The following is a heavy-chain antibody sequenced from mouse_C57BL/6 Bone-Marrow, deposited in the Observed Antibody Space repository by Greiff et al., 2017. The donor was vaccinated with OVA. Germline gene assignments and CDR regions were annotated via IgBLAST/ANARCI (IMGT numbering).Heavy chain of an antibody. D-gene: IGHD2-4*01. CDR2: IGNLAYSI. Sequence: EVQGVESGGGLVQPGGSLKLSCAASGFTFSDYGMAWVRQAPRKGPEWVAFIGNLAYSIYYADTVTGRFTISRENAKNTLYLEMSSLRSEDTAMYYCARQLYDYDGYFDVWGTGTTVTVSS. V-gene: IGHV5-15*01. J-gene: IGHJ1*03. CDR1: GFTFSDYG. CDR3: ARQLYDYDGYFDV.